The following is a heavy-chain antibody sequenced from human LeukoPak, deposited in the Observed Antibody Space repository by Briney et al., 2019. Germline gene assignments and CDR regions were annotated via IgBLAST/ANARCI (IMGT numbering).Heavy chain of an antibody. Sequence: SSETLSLTCAVYGGSFSGYYWSWIRQPPGKGLXXXXXXXXXGSTNYNPSLKSRVTISVDTSKNQFSLKLSSVTAADTAVYYCARGYYGSGSYYPRYYYGMDVWGKGTTVTVSS. D-gene: IGHD3-10*01. CDR1: GGSFSGYY. CDR3: ARGYYGSGSYYPRYYYGMDV. V-gene: IGHV4-34*01. J-gene: IGHJ6*04. CDR2: XXXXGST.